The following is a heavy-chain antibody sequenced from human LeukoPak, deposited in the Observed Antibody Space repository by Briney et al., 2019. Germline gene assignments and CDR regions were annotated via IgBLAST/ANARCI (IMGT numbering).Heavy chain of an antibody. J-gene: IGHJ3*02. Sequence: ASVKVSCKASGYTFTSYDINWVRQATGQGLEWMGWMNPNSGNTGYAQKFQGRVTITRNTSISTAYMELSSLRSEDTAVYYCARAQYYDFWSGHVSGGAAFDIWGQGTKVTVSS. CDR2: MNPNSGNT. V-gene: IGHV1-8*03. CDR1: GYTFTSYD. CDR3: ARAQYYDFWSGHVSGGAAFDI. D-gene: IGHD3-3*01.